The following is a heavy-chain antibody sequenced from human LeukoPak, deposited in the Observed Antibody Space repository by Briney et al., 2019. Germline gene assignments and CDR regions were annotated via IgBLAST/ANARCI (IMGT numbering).Heavy chain of an antibody. CDR2: ISSSGDTI. CDR1: GFTFSRYE. D-gene: IGHD3-16*01. CDR3: AASRVGAFDI. J-gene: IGHJ3*02. V-gene: IGHV3-48*03. Sequence: GGSLRLSCAASGFTFSRYEMNWVRQAPGKGLEWVSYISSSGDTIYFADSVKGRFTISRDNAKNSLYLQMSSLRAEDTVVYYCAASRVGAFDIWGQGTMVTVSS.